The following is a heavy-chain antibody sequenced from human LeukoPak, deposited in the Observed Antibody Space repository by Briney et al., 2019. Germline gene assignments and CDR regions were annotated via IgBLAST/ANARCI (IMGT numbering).Heavy chain of an antibody. CDR2: INPNNGDT. Sequence: ASVKVSCKASGYTFSGNFMHWVRQAPGQGLEWMGWINPNNGDTNYAQKFQGRVTITADESTSTAYMELSSLRSEDTAVYYCAREVRYFDWLLLAWFDPWGQGTLVTVSS. CDR1: GYTFSGNF. J-gene: IGHJ5*02. CDR3: AREVRYFDWLLLAWFDP. D-gene: IGHD3-9*01. V-gene: IGHV1-2*02.